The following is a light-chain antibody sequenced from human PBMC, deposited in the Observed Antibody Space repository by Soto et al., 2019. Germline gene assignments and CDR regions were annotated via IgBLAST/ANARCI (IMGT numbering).Light chain of an antibody. CDR2: GAS. CDR1: QSVNDNY. J-gene: IGKJ1*01. Sequence: EIVLTQSPGTLSLSPRERATLSCRASQSVNDNYLAWYQHKPGQAPRLLIYGASSRAPGITDSFSGSGSRTDFTLTISRLEPEDFAIYYCQQYAASPRTFGQGTQVEVK. V-gene: IGKV3-20*01. CDR3: QQYAASPRT.